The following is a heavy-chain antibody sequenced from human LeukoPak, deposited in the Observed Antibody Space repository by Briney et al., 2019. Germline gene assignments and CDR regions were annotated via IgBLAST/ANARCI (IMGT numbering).Heavy chain of an antibody. D-gene: IGHD3-3*01. CDR3: ARGLNDSWTGENY. J-gene: IGHJ4*02. CDR2: INHSGST. CDR1: DGSFSGYY. Sequence: SETPSLTCAVYDGSFSGYYWSWIRQPPGKGLEWIGEINHSGSTNYNPSLKSRVTISLDTSKSQFSLKVRYVTAADTAVYYCARGLNDSWTGENYWGQGTLVTVSS. V-gene: IGHV4-34*01.